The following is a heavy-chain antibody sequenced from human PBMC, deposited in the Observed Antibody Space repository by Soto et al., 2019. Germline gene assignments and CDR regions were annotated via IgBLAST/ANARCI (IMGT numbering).Heavy chain of an antibody. CDR3: ARNGGGTYWYFDF. J-gene: IGHJ2*01. V-gene: IGHV4-59*01. CDR2: IYYSGST. Sequence: QVQLQESGPGLVKPSETLSLSCTVSGGSMRNDYWSWIRQPPGKGLEWIGYIYYSGSTKYNPSLKSRVTISEDTSKNQFALKLSSVTAADTALYYCARNGGGTYWYFDFWGRGTLVTVSS. CDR1: GGSMRNDY. D-gene: IGHD3-16*01.